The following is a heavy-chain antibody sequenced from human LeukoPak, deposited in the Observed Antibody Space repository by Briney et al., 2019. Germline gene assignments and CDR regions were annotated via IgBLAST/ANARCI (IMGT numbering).Heavy chain of an antibody. D-gene: IGHD5-12*01. V-gene: IGHV3-30*04. CDR3: ARDRGRIVATLDLDY. J-gene: IGHJ4*02. CDR2: MSYDGSDK. CDR1: GFTFSSYA. Sequence: GSLRLSCAASGFTFSSYAMYWVRQAPGKGLEWVALMSYDGSDKYYADSVKGRFTISRDYSKNTLSLQMNSLRAEDTAVYYCARDRGRIVATLDLDYWGQGTLVTVSS.